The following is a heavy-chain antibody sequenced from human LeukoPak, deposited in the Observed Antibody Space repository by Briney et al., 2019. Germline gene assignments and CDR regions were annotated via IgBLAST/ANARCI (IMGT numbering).Heavy chain of an antibody. V-gene: IGHV4-59*01. Sequence: PSETLSLTCTVSGGSISSYYWSWIRQPPGKGLEWIGYIYYSGSTNYNPSLKSRVTISVDTSKNQFSLKLSSVTAADTAVYYCARARGAVAGKIDYWGQGTLVTVSS. CDR3: ARARGAVAGKIDY. CDR2: IYYSGST. D-gene: IGHD6-19*01. CDR1: GGSISSYY. J-gene: IGHJ4*02.